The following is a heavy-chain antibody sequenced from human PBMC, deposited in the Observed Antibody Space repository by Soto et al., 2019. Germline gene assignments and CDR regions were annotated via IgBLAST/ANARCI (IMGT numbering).Heavy chain of an antibody. J-gene: IGHJ6*02. Sequence: SVKVSCKASGGTFSSYAISWLRQAPGQGLEWMGGIIPIFGTANYAQKFQGRVTITADESTSTAYMELSSLRSEDTAVYYCATYSGSYYYYGMDVWGQGTTVTVSS. D-gene: IGHD1-26*01. V-gene: IGHV1-69*13. CDR2: IIPIFGTA. CDR1: GGTFSSYA. CDR3: ATYSGSYYYYGMDV.